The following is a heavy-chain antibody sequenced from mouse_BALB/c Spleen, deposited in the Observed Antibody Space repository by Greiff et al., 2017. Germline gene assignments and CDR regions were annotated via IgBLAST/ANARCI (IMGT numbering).Heavy chain of an antibody. Sequence: EVQRVESGGDLVKPGGSLKLSCAASGFTFSSYGMSWVRQTPDKRLEWVATISSGGSYTYYPDSVKGRFTISRDNAKNTLYLQMSSLKSEDTAMYNSARDMWYYAIDYWGQGTSVTVSS. CDR2: ISSGGSYT. V-gene: IGHV5-6*01. J-gene: IGHJ4*01. CDR1: GFTFSSYG. CDR3: ARDMWYYAIDY.